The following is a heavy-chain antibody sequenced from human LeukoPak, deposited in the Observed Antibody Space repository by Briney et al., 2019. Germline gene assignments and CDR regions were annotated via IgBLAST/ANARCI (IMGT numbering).Heavy chain of an antibody. CDR1: AYTFTSYD. V-gene: IGHV1-8*01. Sequence: ASVKVSCKASAYTFTSYDINWVRQATGQGLEWMGWMNPNSGNTGYAQKFQGRVTMTRNTSISTAYMELSSLRSEDTAVYYCASGVIAAAPGLDYWGQGTLVTVSS. CDR3: ASGVIAAAPGLDY. D-gene: IGHD6-13*01. J-gene: IGHJ4*02. CDR2: MNPNSGNT.